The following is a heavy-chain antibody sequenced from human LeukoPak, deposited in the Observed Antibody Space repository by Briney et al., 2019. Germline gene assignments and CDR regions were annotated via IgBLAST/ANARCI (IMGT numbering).Heavy chain of an antibody. V-gene: IGHV4-39*01. CDR3: ARQEADTAMVFDY. CDR2: IYYSGST. J-gene: IGHJ4*02. CDR1: GGSISSSSYY. Sequence: SETLSLTCTVSGGSISSSSYYWGWIRQPPGKGLEWIGSIYYSGSTYYNPSLESRVTVSVDTSKNQFSLKLSSVTAADTAVYYCARQEADTAMVFDYWGQGTLVTVSS. D-gene: IGHD5-18*01.